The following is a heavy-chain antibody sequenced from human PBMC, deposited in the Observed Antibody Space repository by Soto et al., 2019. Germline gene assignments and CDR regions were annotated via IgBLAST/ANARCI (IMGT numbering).Heavy chain of an antibody. V-gene: IGHV4-34*01. CDR1: GGSFSGYY. J-gene: IGHJ4*02. Sequence: QVQLQQWGAGLLKPSETLSLTCAVYGGSFSGYYWSWIRQPPGKGLEWIGEINHSGSTNYNPSLKSRVTISVDTSKNQFSLKLSSVTAAYTAVYYCARGRRYYYGSGSPDYWGQGTLVTVSS. CDR3: ARGRRYYYGSGSPDY. D-gene: IGHD3-10*01. CDR2: INHSGST.